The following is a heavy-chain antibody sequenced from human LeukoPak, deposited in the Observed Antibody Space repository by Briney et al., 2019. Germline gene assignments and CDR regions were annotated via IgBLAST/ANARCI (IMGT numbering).Heavy chain of an antibody. D-gene: IGHD3-16*01. V-gene: IGHV1-2*02. Sequence: GASVKVSCNASRYMFIGYYIHWVRQAPGQGLEWMGWINPNSGGTNYAQKFRGRVTMTRAPSINTAYMEVISLASDDTAVYYCARDSSITPPGGGFDIWGQGTKVTVSS. CDR3: ARDSSITPPGGGFDI. CDR1: RYMFIGYY. J-gene: IGHJ3*02. CDR2: INPNSGGT.